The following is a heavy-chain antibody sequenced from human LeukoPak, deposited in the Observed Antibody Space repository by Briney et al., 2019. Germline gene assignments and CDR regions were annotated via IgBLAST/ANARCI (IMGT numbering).Heavy chain of an antibody. D-gene: IGHD3-9*01. V-gene: IGHV1-2*02. J-gene: IGHJ4*02. Sequence: GASVKVSCKASGYTFTGYYMHWGRQAPGQGLEWMGWINPNSGGTNYAQKFQGRVTMTRDTSISTAYMELSRLRSDDTAVYYCARAKLRYFDWLLASSPYFDYWGQGTLVTVSS. CDR1: GYTFTGYY. CDR3: ARAKLRYFDWLLASSPYFDY. CDR2: INPNSGGT.